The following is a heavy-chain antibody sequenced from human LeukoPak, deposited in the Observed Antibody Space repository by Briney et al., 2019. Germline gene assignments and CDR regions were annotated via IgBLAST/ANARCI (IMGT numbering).Heavy chain of an antibody. D-gene: IGHD3-9*01. CDR3: ARQGYDILTGYINAFDI. J-gene: IGHJ3*02. V-gene: IGHV4-59*08. Sequence: SETLSLTCTVSGGSISSYYWSWIRQPPGKGLEWIGYISYSGSTNYSPSLKSRVTISIDTSKNQFSLKLRSVTAADTAIYYCARQGYDILTGYINAFDIWGQGTMVTGSS. CDR1: GGSISSYY. CDR2: ISYSGST.